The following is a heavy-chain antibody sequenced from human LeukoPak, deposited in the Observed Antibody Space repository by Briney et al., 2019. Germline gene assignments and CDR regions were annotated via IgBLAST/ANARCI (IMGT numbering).Heavy chain of an antibody. CDR3: AKTGSSSWGYFDY. D-gene: IGHD6-13*01. CDR2: IWNDGTIK. Sequence: GGSLRLSCAASGFTFSNYGMHWVRQAPGKGLEWVAFIWNDGTIKYYADSVKGRFTISRDNSKNTLYLQMNSLRPEDTAVYYCAKTGSSSWGYFDYWGQGTLVTVSP. V-gene: IGHV3-30*02. CDR1: GFTFSNYG. J-gene: IGHJ4*02.